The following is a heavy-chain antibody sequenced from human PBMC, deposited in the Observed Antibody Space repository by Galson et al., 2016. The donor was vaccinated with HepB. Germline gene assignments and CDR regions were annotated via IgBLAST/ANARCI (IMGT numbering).Heavy chain of an antibody. Sequence: SLRLSCAASGFTFSSYGMHWVRQAPGKGLEWVAVISYDGSNKYYADSVKGRFTISRDNSKSTLYLQMNSLSAEDTAVYYCAQLTTVTSDDYWGQGTLVTVSS. CDR1: GFTFSSYG. CDR2: ISYDGSNK. CDR3: AQLTTVTSDDY. D-gene: IGHD4-17*01. V-gene: IGHV3-30*18. J-gene: IGHJ4*02.